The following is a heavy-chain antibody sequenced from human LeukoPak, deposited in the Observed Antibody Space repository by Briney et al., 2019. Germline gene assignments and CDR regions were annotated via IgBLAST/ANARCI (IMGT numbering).Heavy chain of an antibody. J-gene: IGHJ4*02. V-gene: IGHV3-53*01. D-gene: IGHD6-19*01. Sequence: GGSLRLSCAASGFSVSSYYMSWVRQVPGKGLEWVSVLYSGGSAYYADSVKGRFTVSRDNSKNTLYLQMNSLRAEDTAVYYCARDSSSGWYHDSWGQGTLVTVSS. CDR3: ARDSSSGWYHDS. CDR1: GFSVSSYY. CDR2: LYSGGSA.